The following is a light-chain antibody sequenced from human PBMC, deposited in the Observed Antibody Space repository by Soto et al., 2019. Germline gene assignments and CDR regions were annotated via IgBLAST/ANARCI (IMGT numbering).Light chain of an antibody. CDR2: EVS. J-gene: IGLJ2*01. CDR1: SSDIGGYNY. V-gene: IGLV2-14*01. Sequence: QSALTQPASVSGSPGQSITISCTGTSSDIGGYNYVSWYQQHPGKAPKLMIFEVSNRPPGVSNRFSGSKSGNTASLTISGLQAEDEADYYCSSYTSSSTPVVLGGGTQLTVL. CDR3: SSYTSSSTPVV.